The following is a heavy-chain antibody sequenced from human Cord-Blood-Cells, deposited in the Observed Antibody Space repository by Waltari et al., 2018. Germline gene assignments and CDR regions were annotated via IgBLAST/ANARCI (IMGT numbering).Heavy chain of an antibody. V-gene: IGHV1-69*01. Sequence: QVQLVQSGDDAKKPQCSVEVSCKAHGGTISSCDISWVRQAPGQGLEWMGGIIPIFGTANYAQKFQGRVTITADESTSTAYMELSSLRSEDTAVYYCARDGMDVWGQGTTVTVSS. CDR2: IIPIFGTA. CDR1: GGTISSCD. J-gene: IGHJ6*02. CDR3: ARDGMDV.